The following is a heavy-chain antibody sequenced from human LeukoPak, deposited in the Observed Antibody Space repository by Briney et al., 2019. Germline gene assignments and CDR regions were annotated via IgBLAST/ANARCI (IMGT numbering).Heavy chain of an antibody. CDR2: IYYSGST. D-gene: IGHD4-17*01. J-gene: IGHJ5*02. V-gene: IGHV4-59*01. CDR3: ARVRYGDYGVNWFDP. Sequence: SETLSLTCTVSGGSISSYYWSWIRQPPGKGREWVGYIYYSGSTNYNPSLKRRVPISVDTSKNQFSLKLSSVTAADTAVYYCARVRYGDYGVNWFDPWGQGTLVTVSS. CDR1: GGSISSYY.